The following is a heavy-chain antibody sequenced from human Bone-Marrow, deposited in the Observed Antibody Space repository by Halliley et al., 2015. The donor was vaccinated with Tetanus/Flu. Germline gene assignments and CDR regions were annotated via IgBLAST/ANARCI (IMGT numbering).Heavy chain of an antibody. CDR2: NYI. CDR3: ATVPRGPDIVVVAGGWDFFDY. J-gene: IGHJ4*02. Sequence: NYIYYLDSVKGRFTISRDNAKNSLYLQMNSLSAEDTAVYYCATVPRGPDIVVVAGGWDFFDYWGQGTLVTVSS. V-gene: IGHV3-21*01. D-gene: IGHD2-15*01.